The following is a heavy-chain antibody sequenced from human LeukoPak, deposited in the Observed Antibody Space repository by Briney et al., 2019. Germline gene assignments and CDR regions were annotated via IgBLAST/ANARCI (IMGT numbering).Heavy chain of an antibody. D-gene: IGHD3-10*01. V-gene: IGHV4-39*01. J-gene: IGHJ4*02. CDR2: IYYSGST. CDR1: GGSISSSIYY. CDR3: ARRLGGSGSYYY. Sequence: SETLSLTCSVSGGSISSSIYYWGWIRQPPGKGLEWIGSIYYSGSTYYNPSLKSRVTISVDTSKNQFSLKLRSVTAADTAVYHCARRLGGSGSYYYWGQGTLVTVSS.